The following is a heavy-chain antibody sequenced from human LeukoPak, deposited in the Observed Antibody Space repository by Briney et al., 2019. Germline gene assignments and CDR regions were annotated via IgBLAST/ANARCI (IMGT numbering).Heavy chain of an antibody. J-gene: IGHJ6*03. D-gene: IGHD1-1*01. V-gene: IGHV3-23*01. CDR2: ISGSGGST. CDR3: AGSYNNYYYYYMDV. Sequence: GGSLRLSCAASGFTLSSHAVGWVRQAPGKGLEWVSGISGSGGSTYCADSVKGRFTISRDNAKNTLYLQMNGLRAEDTAVYYCAGSYNNYYYYYMDVWGKGTTVTVSS. CDR1: GFTLSSHA.